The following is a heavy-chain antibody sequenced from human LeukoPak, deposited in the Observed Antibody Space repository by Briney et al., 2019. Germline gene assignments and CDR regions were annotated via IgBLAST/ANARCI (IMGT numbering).Heavy chain of an antibody. CDR3: ARRTVTTDY. Sequence: GGSLRLSCAASGFTFSSYAMSWVRQAQGKGLEWVSAISGSGGSTYYADSVKGRFTISRDNAKNSLYLQMNSLRAEDTAVYYCARRTVTTDYWGHGTLVTVSS. V-gene: IGHV3-23*01. J-gene: IGHJ4*01. CDR1: GFTFSSYA. CDR2: ISGSGGST. D-gene: IGHD4-17*01.